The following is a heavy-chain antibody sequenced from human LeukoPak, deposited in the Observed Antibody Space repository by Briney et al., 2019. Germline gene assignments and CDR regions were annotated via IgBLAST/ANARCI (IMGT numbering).Heavy chain of an antibody. J-gene: IGHJ4*02. V-gene: IGHV1-2*02. D-gene: IGHD6-13*01. CDR1: GYTFTGHY. CDR2: INPKNAGT. CDR3: ARTLYIAAAPGGFDY. Sequence: ASVKVSCKASGYTFTGHYIHWVRQAPGQGLEWMGWINPKNAGTNYAQKFQGRVTMTRDTSTGTACMELSGLRSDDSAVYYCARTLYIAAAPGGFDYWGQGTLVAVSS.